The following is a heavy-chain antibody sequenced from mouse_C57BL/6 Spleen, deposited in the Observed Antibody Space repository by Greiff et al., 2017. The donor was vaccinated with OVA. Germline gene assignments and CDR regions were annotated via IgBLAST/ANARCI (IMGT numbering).Heavy chain of an antibody. J-gene: IGHJ1*03. Sequence: QVQLQQPGAELVKPGASVKLSCKASGYTFTSYWMHWVKQRPGQGLEWIGMIHPNSGSTNYNEKFKSKATLTVDKSSSTAYMQLSSLASEDSAGYYCASYSPWYFDGWGTGTTVTVSS. CDR3: ASYSPWYFDG. V-gene: IGHV1-64*01. D-gene: IGHD3-1*01. CDR2: IHPNSGST. CDR1: GYTFTSYW.